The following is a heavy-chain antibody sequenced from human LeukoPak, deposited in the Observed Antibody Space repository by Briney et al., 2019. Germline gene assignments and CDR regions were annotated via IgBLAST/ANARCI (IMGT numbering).Heavy chain of an antibody. CDR1: GGSISISNYY. V-gene: IGHV4-39*07. D-gene: IGHD5-18*01. Sequence: SETLSLTCTVSGGSISISNYYWGWLRQPPGKGLEWIGEINHSGSTNYNPSLKSRVTISVDTSKNQFSLKLSSVTAADTAVYYCARFALYSYGYRYWGQGTLVTVSS. CDR3: ARFALYSYGYRY. J-gene: IGHJ4*02. CDR2: INHSGST.